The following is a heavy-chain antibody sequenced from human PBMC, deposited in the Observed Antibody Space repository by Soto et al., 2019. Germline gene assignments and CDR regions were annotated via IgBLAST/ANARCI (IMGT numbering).Heavy chain of an antibody. CDR2: ISSNGGST. V-gene: IGHV3-64*01. CDR3: ARGPTYDILTGYYHDY. J-gene: IGHJ4*02. Sequence: GGSLRLSCAASGFTFSSYAMHWVRQAPGKGLEYVSAISSNGGSTYYANSVKGRFTISRDNSKNTLYLQMGSLRAEDMAVYYCARGPTYDILTGYYHDYWGQGTLVTVSS. D-gene: IGHD3-9*01. CDR1: GFTFSSYA.